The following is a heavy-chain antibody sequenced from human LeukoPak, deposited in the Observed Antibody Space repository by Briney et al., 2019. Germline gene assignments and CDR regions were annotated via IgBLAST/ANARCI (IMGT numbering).Heavy chain of an antibody. J-gene: IGHJ6*02. D-gene: IGHD3-10*01. CDR1: GFTFSNYG. V-gene: IGHV3-23*01. Sequence: GGSLRLSCAASGFTFSNYGMNWVRQAPGKGLEWVAAISASGSATSYAHSVKGRFTISRDNSQNTLYLQLTGLRAGDTAIYYCAKQRGMQHENYNMDVWGQGTTVTVSS. CDR3: AKQRGMQHENYNMDV. CDR2: ISASGSAT.